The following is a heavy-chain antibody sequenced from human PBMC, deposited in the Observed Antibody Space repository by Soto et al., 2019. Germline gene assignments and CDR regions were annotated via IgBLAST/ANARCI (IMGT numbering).Heavy chain of an antibody. J-gene: IGHJ4*02. CDR2: IYYSENT. Sequence: SSETPSITRTFSGGSINSISNHWGWVRQPPGKGLELIGNIYYSENTYYNPSLKSRVTISVYTSKNQFSLRLTSVTAADTAVYYCATHPPYGPLDHWGQGTLVIVSS. V-gene: IGHV4-39*01. D-gene: IGHD4-17*01. CDR1: GGSINSISNH. CDR3: ATHPPYGPLDH.